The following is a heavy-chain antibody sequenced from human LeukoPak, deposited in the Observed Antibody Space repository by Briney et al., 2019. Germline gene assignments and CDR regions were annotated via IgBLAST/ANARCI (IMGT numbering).Heavy chain of an antibody. CDR2: TRNKAESYKT. D-gene: IGHD1-26*01. Sequence: GGSLRLSCAASGFTFSDHYIDWVRQAPGKGLEWVGRTRNKAESYKTEYAASVKGRFTISRDDSKKSLYLQMNSLRAEDTAVYYCARYVRSYYDSEREPFDYWGQGTLVTVSS. J-gene: IGHJ4*02. CDR1: GFTFSDHY. CDR3: ARYVRSYYDSEREPFDY. V-gene: IGHV3-72*01.